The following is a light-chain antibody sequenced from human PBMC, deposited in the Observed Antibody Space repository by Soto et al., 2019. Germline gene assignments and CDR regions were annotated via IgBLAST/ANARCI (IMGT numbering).Light chain of an antibody. V-gene: IGKV3-15*01. CDR2: GAS. Sequence: EIVMTQSPATLSVSPGERATLSCGASQSVSSSLAWYQQKPGQAPRLLIYGASTRATGIPARFSGSGSGREFTLTISSLQSEDFAVYYCQQYNNWPRITFGQGTRLEIK. CDR1: QSVSSS. CDR3: QQYNNWPRIT. J-gene: IGKJ5*01.